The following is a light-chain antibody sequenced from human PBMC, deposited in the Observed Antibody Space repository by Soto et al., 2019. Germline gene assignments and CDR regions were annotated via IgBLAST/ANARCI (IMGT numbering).Light chain of an antibody. V-gene: IGKV1-39*01. J-gene: IGKJ2*01. Sequence: DIQMTQSPSSLSASVGDRVTITCRASQSISSHLNWYQQKPGKAPKLLIYAASSLQSGVPSRFSGGGSGTDFTLTISSLQPEDFATYYCQQSYSTPYTFGQGAKLEIK. CDR1: QSISSH. CDR3: QQSYSTPYT. CDR2: AAS.